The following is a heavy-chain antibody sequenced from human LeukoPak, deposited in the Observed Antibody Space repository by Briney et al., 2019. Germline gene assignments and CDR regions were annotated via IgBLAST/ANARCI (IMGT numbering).Heavy chain of an antibody. J-gene: IGHJ4*02. CDR3: VKDLVNFDY. D-gene: IGHD1-26*01. CDR1: GFTFSSYG. Sequence: PRRAPRLSCAASGFTFSSYGMHWVRQAPGKGLEWVAVIWYDGSHKYYADSVKCRFTISRDNSKNTLYLQMNNLRAEDTAVYYCVKDLVNFDYWGQGTLVTVSS. V-gene: IGHV3-33*06. CDR2: IWYDGSHK.